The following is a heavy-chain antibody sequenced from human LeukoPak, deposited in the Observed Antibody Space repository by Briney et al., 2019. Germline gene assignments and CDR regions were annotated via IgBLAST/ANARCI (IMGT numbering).Heavy chain of an antibody. J-gene: IGHJ6*03. D-gene: IGHD2-2*02. Sequence: GASVKVSCKFSGYTLTELSMHWVRQAPGKGLEWMGGFDPEDGETIYAQKFQGRVTMTEDTSTDTAYMELSSLRSEDTAVYYCATVSRTYCSSTSCYRDYYCYMDVWGKGTTVTVSS. CDR2: FDPEDGET. CDR1: GYTLTELS. V-gene: IGHV1-24*01. CDR3: ATVSRTYCSSTSCYRDYYCYMDV.